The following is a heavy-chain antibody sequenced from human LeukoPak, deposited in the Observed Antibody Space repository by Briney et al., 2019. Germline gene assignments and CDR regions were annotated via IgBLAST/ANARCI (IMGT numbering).Heavy chain of an antibody. J-gene: IGHJ4*02. CDR3: ARAFDTAMVSMGY. CDR2: ISSSSSYI. D-gene: IGHD5-18*01. V-gene: IGHV3-21*01. Sequence: GGSLRLSCAASGFTFSHYWMSWVRQAPGKGLEWVSSISSSSSYIYYADSVKGRFTISRDNAKNSLYLQMNSLRAEDTAVYYCARAFDTAMVSMGYWGQGTLVTVSS. CDR1: GFTFSHYW.